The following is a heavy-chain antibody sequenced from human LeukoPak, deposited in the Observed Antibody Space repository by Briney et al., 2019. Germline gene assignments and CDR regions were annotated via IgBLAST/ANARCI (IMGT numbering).Heavy chain of an antibody. CDR1: GFTVRSNY. V-gene: IGHV3-53*04. CDR2: IYSGGST. CDR3: ANTGVGDSSSYYYYGMDV. Sequence: QTGGSLRLSCAASGFTVRSNYMSWVRQAPGKGLEWVSVIYSGGSTYYADSVKGRFTISRHNSKNTLYLQMNSLRAEDTAVYYCANTGVGDSSSYYYYGMDVWGQGTTVTVSS. J-gene: IGHJ6*02. D-gene: IGHD6-6*01.